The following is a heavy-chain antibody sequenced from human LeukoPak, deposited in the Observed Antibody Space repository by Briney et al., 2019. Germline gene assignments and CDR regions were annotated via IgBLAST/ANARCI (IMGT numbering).Heavy chain of an antibody. CDR3: ANTVTTGDYYYYYMDV. V-gene: IGHV3-30*04. J-gene: IGHJ6*03. Sequence: PGGSLRLSCAASGFTFSSYAMHWVRQAPGKGLEWVAVISYDGSNKYYADSVKGRFTISRDNSKNTLYLQMNSLRAEDTAVYYCANTVTTGDYYYYYMDVWGKGTTVTVSS. CDR2: ISYDGSNK. CDR1: GFTFSSYA. D-gene: IGHD4-17*01.